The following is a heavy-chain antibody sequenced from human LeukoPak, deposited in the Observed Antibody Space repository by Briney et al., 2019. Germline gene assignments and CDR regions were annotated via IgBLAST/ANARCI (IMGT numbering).Heavy chain of an antibody. V-gene: IGHV3-30*04. Sequence: GGSLRLSCAASGFTFSGYAMHWVRQAPGKGLEWVAVISYDGSNKYYADSVKGRFTISRDNSKNTLYLQMNSLRAEDTGVYYCARVCGGSCLDAFDIWGQGTMVTVSS. J-gene: IGHJ3*02. D-gene: IGHD2-15*01. CDR3: ARVCGGSCLDAFDI. CDR1: GFTFSGYA. CDR2: ISYDGSNK.